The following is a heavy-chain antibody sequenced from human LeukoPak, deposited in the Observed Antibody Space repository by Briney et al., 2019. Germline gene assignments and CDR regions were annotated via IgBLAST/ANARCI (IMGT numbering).Heavy chain of an antibody. D-gene: IGHD6-13*01. CDR2: IIPILAPE. V-gene: IGHV1-69*11. CDR1: GGTFSSYA. CDR3: ARDRRAAGGFFSPEY. J-gene: IGHJ4*02. Sequence: ASVKVSCKASGGTFSSYAFSWVRQAPGQGLEWMGRIIPILAPEFYAQKVQDRLTITADPSTSTAYMELSSLRSDDTAVYYCARDRRAAGGFFSPEYWGQGTQVTVSS.